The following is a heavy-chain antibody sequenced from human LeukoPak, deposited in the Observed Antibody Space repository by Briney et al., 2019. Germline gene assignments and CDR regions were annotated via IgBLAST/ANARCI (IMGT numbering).Heavy chain of an antibody. V-gene: IGHV4-59*01. J-gene: IGHJ6*03. CDR1: GGSMNNYY. CDR3: ARGGGMGHYYYYMDV. CDR2: IFYSGST. Sequence: PSETLSLTCTVSGGSMNNYYWNWIRQPPGKGLEWIGSIFYSGSTNYNPSLKSRVTISVDTSKNQFSLKLSSVTAADTAVYYCARGGGMGHYYYYMDVWGKGTTVTISS. D-gene: IGHD5-24*01.